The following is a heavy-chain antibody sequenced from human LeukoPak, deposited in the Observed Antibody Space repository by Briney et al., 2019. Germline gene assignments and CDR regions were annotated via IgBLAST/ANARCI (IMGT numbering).Heavy chain of an antibody. CDR3: ATIGTGDYREDS. J-gene: IGHJ4*02. CDR1: GFSVSNNY. CDR2: IYAGDTI. Sequence: GGSLRLPCVVSGFSVSNNYVSWVRQAPGKGLEWVSVIYAGDTIKYADSVKGRFIISRDNSKNTVYLQMNSLRAEDTALYYCATIGTGDYREDSWGQGTLVTVSS. D-gene: IGHD3/OR15-3a*01. V-gene: IGHV3-66*01.